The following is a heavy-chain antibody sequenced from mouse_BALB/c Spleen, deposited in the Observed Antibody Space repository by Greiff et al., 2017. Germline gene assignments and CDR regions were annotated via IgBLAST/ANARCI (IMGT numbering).Heavy chain of an antibody. D-gene: IGHD1-1*01. V-gene: IGHV14-1*02. CDR2: IDPENGNT. CDR1: GFNIKDYY. J-gene: IGHJ2*01. CDR3: ARYVLLRSCDY. Sequence: EVQLQQSGAELVRPGALVKLSCKASGFNIKDYYMHWVKQRPEQGLEWIGWIDPENGNTIYDPKFQGKASITADTSSNTAYLQLSSLTSEDTAVYYCARYVLLRSCDYWRQGTTRTVSS.